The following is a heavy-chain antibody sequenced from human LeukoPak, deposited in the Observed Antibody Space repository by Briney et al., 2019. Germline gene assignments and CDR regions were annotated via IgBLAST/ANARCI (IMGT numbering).Heavy chain of an antibody. CDR2: IYTSGST. V-gene: IGHV4-61*02. CDR1: GGSISSGSYY. CDR3: ASRTVTTYYYFDY. Sequence: SDPLSLTCTVSGGSISSGSYYWSWIRQPAGKGLEWIGRIYTSGSTNYNPSLKSRVTISVDTSKNQFSLKLSSVTAADTAVYYCASRTVTTYYYFDYWGQGTLVTVSS. D-gene: IGHD4-17*01. J-gene: IGHJ4*02.